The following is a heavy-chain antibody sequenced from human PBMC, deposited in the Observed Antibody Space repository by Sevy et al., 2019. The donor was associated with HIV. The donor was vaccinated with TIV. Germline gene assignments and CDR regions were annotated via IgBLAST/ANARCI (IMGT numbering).Heavy chain of an antibody. J-gene: IGHJ4*02. V-gene: IGHV4-4*07. D-gene: IGHD3-10*01. CDR3: ARDPGRYYGSGSYQPDDY. CDR2: IYTSGST. CDR1: GGSISSYY. Sequence: SETLSLTCTVSGGSISSYYWSWIRQPAGKGLEWIGRIYTSGSTNYNPSLKSLVTMSVDTSKNQYSLKLSSVTAADTAAYYCARDPGRYYGSGSYQPDDYWGQGTLVTVSS.